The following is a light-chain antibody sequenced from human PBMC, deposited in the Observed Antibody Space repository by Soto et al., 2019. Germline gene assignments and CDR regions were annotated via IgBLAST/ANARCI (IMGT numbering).Light chain of an antibody. Sequence: QSVLTQPASVSGSPGQSITISCTGTSSDDGGYQYVSWYQQYPGKAPKLVIYEVSNRPSGVSIRFSGSKSGDTASLTISGLQAEDEADYYCCSYTLRSTLVFGGGTQLTVL. J-gene: IGLJ2*01. CDR3: CSYTLRSTLV. CDR2: EVS. V-gene: IGLV2-14*01. CDR1: SSDDGGYQY.